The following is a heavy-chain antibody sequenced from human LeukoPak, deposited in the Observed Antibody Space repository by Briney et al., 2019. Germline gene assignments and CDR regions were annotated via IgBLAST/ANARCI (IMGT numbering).Heavy chain of an antibody. V-gene: IGHV3-30*18. Sequence: PGGSLRLSCAASGFTFSSYSMNWVRQAPGKGLEWVALISYDGSDKYYADSVRGRFTISRDNSKNTLYLQMNSLRAEDTAVYYCAKGLNPQWLYDAFDIWGQGTMVTVSS. J-gene: IGHJ3*02. CDR3: AKGLNPQWLYDAFDI. CDR2: ISYDGSDK. D-gene: IGHD6-19*01. CDR1: GFTFSSYS.